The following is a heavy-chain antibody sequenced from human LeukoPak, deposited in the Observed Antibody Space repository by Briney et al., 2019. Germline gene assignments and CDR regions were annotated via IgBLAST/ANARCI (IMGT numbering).Heavy chain of an antibody. D-gene: IGHD3-10*01. J-gene: IGHJ4*02. Sequence: PGGSLRLSCAASGFTFSSYAMHWVRQAPGKGLEYVSAISSNGGSTYYANSVKGRFTISRDNSKNTLYLQMGSLRAEDMAVYYCARDSSLITMVPDYWGQRTLVTVSS. CDR2: ISSNGGST. CDR3: ARDSSLITMVPDY. CDR1: GFTFSSYA. V-gene: IGHV3-64*01.